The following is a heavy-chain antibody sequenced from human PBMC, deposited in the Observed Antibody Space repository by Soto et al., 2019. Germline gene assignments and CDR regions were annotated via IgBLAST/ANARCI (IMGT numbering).Heavy chain of an antibody. CDR1: GFTFSSYA. Sequence: EVQLLESGGGLVQPGGSLRLSCAASGFTFSSYAMSWVRQAPGKGLEWVSAISGSGGSTYYADSVKGRFTISRDNSKYRLYLHMNSLRAEDTAVYYCAKDPLLLWFGGDFDYWGQGTLVTVSS. CDR2: ISGSGGST. V-gene: IGHV3-23*01. J-gene: IGHJ4*02. D-gene: IGHD3-10*01. CDR3: AKDPLLLWFGGDFDY.